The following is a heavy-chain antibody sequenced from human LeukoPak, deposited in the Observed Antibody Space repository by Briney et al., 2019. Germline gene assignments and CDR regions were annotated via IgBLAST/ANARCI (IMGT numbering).Heavy chain of an antibody. CDR1: GFTFSSYS. D-gene: IGHD3-22*01. J-gene: IGHJ4*02. Sequence: GGSLRLSCAASGFTFSSYSMNWVRQAPGKGLEWVSYISSSSSYIYYADSVKGRFTISRDNAKNSLYLQMNSLRAEDTAVYYCAGEDSSGHMSLWGQGTLVIVSS. CDR3: AGEDSSGHMSL. CDR2: ISSSSSYI. V-gene: IGHV3-21*01.